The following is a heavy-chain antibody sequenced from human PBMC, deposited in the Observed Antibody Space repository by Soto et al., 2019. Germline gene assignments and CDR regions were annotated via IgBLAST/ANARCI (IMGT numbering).Heavy chain of an antibody. CDR1: GFTFSNAW. J-gene: IGHJ6*03. CDR3: STDVLFCCSTSCYFFYYYYMDV. D-gene: IGHD2-2*01. V-gene: IGHV3-15*01. CDR2: IKSKTDGGTT. Sequence: PGGSLRLSCAASGFTFSNAWMSWVRQAPGKGLEWVGRIKSKTDGGTTDYAAPVKGRFTISRDDSKNTLYLQMNSLKTEDTAEYYCSTDVLFCCSTSCYFFYYYYMDVWGKGTTVTVSS.